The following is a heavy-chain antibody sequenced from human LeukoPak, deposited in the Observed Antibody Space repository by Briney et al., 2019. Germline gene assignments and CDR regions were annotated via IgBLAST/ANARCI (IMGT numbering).Heavy chain of an antibody. D-gene: IGHD3-22*01. J-gene: IGHJ4*02. CDR3: AREIRAKRSYYYDSSGYPFDY. CDR2: ISSSSSCT. CDR1: GFTFSSYG. V-gene: IGHV3-21*05. Sequence: GGSLRLSCAASGFTFSSYGMHWVRQAPGKGLEWVSYISSSSSCTNYADSVKGRFTISRDNAKNSLYLQMNSLRAEDTAVYYCAREIRAKRSYYYDSSGYPFDYWGQGTLVTVSS.